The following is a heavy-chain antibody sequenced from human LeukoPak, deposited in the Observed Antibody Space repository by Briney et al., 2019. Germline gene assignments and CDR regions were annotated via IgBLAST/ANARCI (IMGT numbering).Heavy chain of an antibody. J-gene: IGHJ6*02. CDR1: GFTFSSYS. D-gene: IGHD6-13*01. CDR2: ISSSSSYI. CDR3: ARADSTAAAGYYYYGMDV. Sequence: GGSLRLSCAASGFTFSSYSMNWVRQAPGKGLEWVSSISSSSSYIYYADSAKGRFTISRDNAKNSLYLQMNSLRAEDTAVYYCARADSTAAAGYYYYGMDVWGQGTTVTVSS. V-gene: IGHV3-21*01.